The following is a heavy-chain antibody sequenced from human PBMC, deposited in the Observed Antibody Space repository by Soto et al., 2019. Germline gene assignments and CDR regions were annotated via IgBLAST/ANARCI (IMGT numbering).Heavy chain of an antibody. Sequence: SETLSLTCTVSGGSISSSSYYWGWIRQPPGKGLEWIGSIYYSGSTYYNPSLKSRVTISVDTSKNQFSLKLSSVTAADTAVYYCARGDILTGYYNYYYYGMDVWGQGTTVTVSS. CDR2: IYYSGST. D-gene: IGHD3-9*01. V-gene: IGHV4-39*01. CDR3: ARGDILTGYYNYYYYGMDV. CDR1: GGSISSSSYY. J-gene: IGHJ6*02.